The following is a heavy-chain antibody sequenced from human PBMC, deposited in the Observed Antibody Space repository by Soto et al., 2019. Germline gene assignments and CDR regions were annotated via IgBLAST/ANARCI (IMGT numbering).Heavy chain of an antibody. J-gene: IGHJ4*02. CDR3: ASAGRYYYGSGSYLRYFDY. Sequence: ASVKVSCKASGYTFTSYGISWVRQAPGQGLEWMGWISAYNGNTNYAQKLRGRVTMTTDTSTSTAYMELRSLRSDDTAVYYCASAGRYYYGSGSYLRYFDYWGQGTLVTVSS. V-gene: IGHV1-18*01. CDR2: ISAYNGNT. CDR1: GYTFTSYG. D-gene: IGHD3-10*01.